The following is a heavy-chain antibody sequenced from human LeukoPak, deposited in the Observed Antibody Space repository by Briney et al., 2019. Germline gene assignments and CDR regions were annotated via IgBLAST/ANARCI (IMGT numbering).Heavy chain of an antibody. D-gene: IGHD3-22*01. CDR2: IKRDGSEK. V-gene: IGHV3-7*01. J-gene: IGHJ4*02. CDR1: GFTSSSYW. CDR3: ARIPPHYDSSGYYYPENYYFDY. Sequence: PGGSLRLSCAASGFTSSSYWMSWVRQAPGKGLEWVANIKRDGSEKYYVDSVKGRFTISRDNAKNSLYLQMNSLRAEDTAVYYCARIPPHYDSSGYYYPENYYFDYWGQGTLVTVSS.